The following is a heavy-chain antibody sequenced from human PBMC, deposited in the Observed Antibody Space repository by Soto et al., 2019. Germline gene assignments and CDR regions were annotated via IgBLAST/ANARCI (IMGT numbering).Heavy chain of an antibody. CDR3: ARGGKERFRGPGMDV. D-gene: IGHD1-1*01. CDR1: GGKFTTYA. V-gene: IGHV1-69*01. J-gene: IGHJ6*02. CDR2: IITFFGAA. Sequence: QVQLVQSGAEVRKPGSSVRVSCKASGGKFTTYAINWVRQAPGQGLEWLGGIITFFGAAMYAQKFQDRVFITSDDFTTTSYMELRSLRSDDTAVYYCARGGKERFRGPGMDVWGQGTTVTVAS.